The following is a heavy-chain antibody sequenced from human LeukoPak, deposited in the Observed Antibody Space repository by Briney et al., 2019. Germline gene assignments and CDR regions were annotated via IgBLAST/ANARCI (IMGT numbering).Heavy chain of an antibody. D-gene: IGHD3-22*01. J-gene: IGHJ4*02. CDR2: INPSGGST. Sequence: GASVKVSCKASGYTFTSYYMHWVRQAPGQGLEWMGVINPSGGSTSYAQKFQGRVTMTRDTSTSTVYMELSSLRSEDTAVHYCARQPDLITMIVESYYFDYWGQGTLVTVSS. V-gene: IGHV1-46*01. CDR3: ARQPDLITMIVESYYFDY. CDR1: GYTFTSYY.